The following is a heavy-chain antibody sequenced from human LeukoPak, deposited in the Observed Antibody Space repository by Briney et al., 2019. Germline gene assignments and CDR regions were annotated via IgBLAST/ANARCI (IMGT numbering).Heavy chain of an antibody. CDR3: ARGERQYRTQHYYYHYMDV. V-gene: IGHV3-74*01. J-gene: IGHJ6*03. CDR1: GFTVSSYW. Sequence: GGSLRLSCAASGFTVSSYWMHWVRQAPGKGLVWASRINSDGSSTSYADSVKGRFTISRDNAKNTLYLQMNSLRAEDTAVYYCARGERQYRTQHYYYHYMDVWGKGTTVTVSS. CDR2: INSDGSST. D-gene: IGHD1-1*01.